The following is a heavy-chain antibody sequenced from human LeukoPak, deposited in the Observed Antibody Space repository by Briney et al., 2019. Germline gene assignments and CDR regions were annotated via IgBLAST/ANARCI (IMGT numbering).Heavy chain of an antibody. CDR1: GGSFSGYY. J-gene: IGHJ3*02. V-gene: IGHV4-34*01. CDR2: INHSGST. CDR3: ARRGYDILTGALDAFDI. D-gene: IGHD3-9*01. Sequence: SETLSLTCAVYGGSFSGYYWRWIRQPPGKGLEWIGEINHSGSTNYNPSVKSRVTISVDTSKNQFSLKLSSVTAADTAVYYCARRGYDILTGALDAFDIWGQGTMVTVSS.